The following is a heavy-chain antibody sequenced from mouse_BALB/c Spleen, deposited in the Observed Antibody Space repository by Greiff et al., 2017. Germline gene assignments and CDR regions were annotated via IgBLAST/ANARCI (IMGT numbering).Heavy chain of an antibody. CDR1: GFTFSSYA. V-gene: IGHV5-6-5*01. CDR2: ISSGGST. D-gene: IGHD1-1*01. J-gene: IGHJ2*01. CDR3: ERDYYGSSFDY. Sequence: EVKLVESGGGLVKPGGSLKLSCAASGFTFSSYAMSWVRQTPEKRLEWVASISSGGSTYYPDSVKGRFTISRDNARNILYLQMSSLRSEDTAMYYCERDYYGSSFDYWGQGTTLTVSS.